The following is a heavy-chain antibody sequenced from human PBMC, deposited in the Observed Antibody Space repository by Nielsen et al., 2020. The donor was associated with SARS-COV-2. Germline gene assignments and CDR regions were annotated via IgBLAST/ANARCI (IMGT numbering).Heavy chain of an antibody. V-gene: IGHV3-23*01. CDR2: ISGSGGST. D-gene: IGHD3-10*01. CDR3: AKSGMDGSGDDY. Sequence: GESLKISCAASGFTFSSYAMSWVRQAPGKGLEWVSAISGSGGSTYYADSVKGRFTISRGNSKNTLYLQMNSLRAEDTAVYYCAKSGMDGSGDDYWGQGTLVTVSS. CDR1: GFTFSSYA. J-gene: IGHJ4*02.